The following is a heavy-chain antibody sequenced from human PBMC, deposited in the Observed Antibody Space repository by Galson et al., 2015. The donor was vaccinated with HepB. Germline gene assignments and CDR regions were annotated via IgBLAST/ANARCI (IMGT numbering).Heavy chain of an antibody. CDR2: IYSGGST. CDR1: GFTVSSNY. CDR3: ARESRSGSYSGGRKYYGMDV. V-gene: IGHV3-53*01. Sequence: SLRLSCAASGFTVSSNYMSWVRQAPGKGLEWVSVIYSGGSTYYADSVKGRFTISRDNSKNTLYLQMNSLRAEDTAVYYCARESRSGSYSGGRKYYGMDVWGQGTTVTVSS. D-gene: IGHD1-26*01. J-gene: IGHJ6*02.